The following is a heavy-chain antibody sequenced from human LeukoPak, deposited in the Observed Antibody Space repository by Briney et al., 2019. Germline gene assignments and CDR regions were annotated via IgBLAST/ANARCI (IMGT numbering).Heavy chain of an antibody. J-gene: IGHJ4*02. CDR1: GGSISSHY. CDR3: ARYSGSYYFDL. D-gene: IGHD1-26*01. Sequence: PLETLCLTRSVSGGSISSHYWSWIRQPAGKGLEWIGRIYTTGSTSYNPSLKSRVTMSVDTSNNQFYLKLSSVTAADSAVYYCARYSGSYYFDLWGRGSLVPVSS. CDR2: IYTTGST. V-gene: IGHV4-4*07.